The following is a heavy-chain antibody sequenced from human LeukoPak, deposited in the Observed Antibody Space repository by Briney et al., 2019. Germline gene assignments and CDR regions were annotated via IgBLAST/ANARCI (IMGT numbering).Heavy chain of an antibody. J-gene: IGHJ5*02. V-gene: IGHV3-74*01. CDR1: GFTFSSYW. CDR3: ARHTYYYGSGSYYGDGWFDP. Sequence: GGSLRLSCAASGFTFSSYWMHWVRQAPGKGLVWVSRINNDGSSTSYADSVKGRFTISRDNAKNTLYLQMNSLRAEDTAVYYCARHTYYYGSGSYYGDGWFDPWGQGTLVTVSS. CDR2: INNDGSST. D-gene: IGHD3-10*01.